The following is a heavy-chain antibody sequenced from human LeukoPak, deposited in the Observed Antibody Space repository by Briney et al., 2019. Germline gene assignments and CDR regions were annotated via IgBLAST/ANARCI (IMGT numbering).Heavy chain of an antibody. Sequence: PGGSLRLSCAASGFTFSKYWMLWVRQAPGKGLEWVSYISSSGSPIHYADSVKGRFTISRDNAKNSLYLQMNSLRAEDTALYYCATNIAVVTYFDSWGQGTLVTVSS. J-gene: IGHJ4*02. CDR3: ATNIAVVTYFDS. V-gene: IGHV3-48*03. CDR1: GFTFSKYW. CDR2: ISSSGSPI. D-gene: IGHD5-18*01.